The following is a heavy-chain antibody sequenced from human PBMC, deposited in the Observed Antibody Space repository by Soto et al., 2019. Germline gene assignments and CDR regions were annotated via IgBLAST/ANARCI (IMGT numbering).Heavy chain of an antibody. J-gene: IGHJ4*02. CDR1: GYTFTSYY. CDR3: ARDFEGRIAAAGYYFDY. CDR2: INPSGGST. D-gene: IGHD6-13*01. V-gene: IGHV1-46*01. Sequence: QVQLVQSGAEVKKPGASVKVSCKASGYTFTSYYMHWVRQAPGQGLEWMGIINPSGGSTSYAQKFQGRVTMTSDTSTSTVYMELSSLRSEDTAVYYCARDFEGRIAAAGYYFDYWGQGTLVTVSS.